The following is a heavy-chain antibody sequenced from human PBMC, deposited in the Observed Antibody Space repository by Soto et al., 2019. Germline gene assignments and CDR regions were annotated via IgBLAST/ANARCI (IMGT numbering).Heavy chain of an antibody. V-gene: IGHV4-39*01. D-gene: IGHD6-13*01. CDR3: ARHGRSIAAAGTVWFDP. CDR2: IYYSGST. CDR1: GGSISSSSYY. Sequence: PSETLSLTCTVSGGSISSSSYYWGWIRQPPGKGLEWIGSIYYSGSTYYNPSLKSRVTISVDTSKNQFSLKLSSVTAADTAVYYCARHGRSIAAAGTVWFDPWGQGTLVTSPQ. J-gene: IGHJ5*02.